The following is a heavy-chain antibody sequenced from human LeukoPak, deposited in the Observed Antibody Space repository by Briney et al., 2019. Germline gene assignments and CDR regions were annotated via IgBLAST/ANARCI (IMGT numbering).Heavy chain of an antibody. Sequence: ASVKVSCKASGGTFSSYAISWVRQAPGQGLEWMGGIIPIFGTANYAQKFQGRVTITADESTSTACMELSSLRSEDTAVYYCASEGFDWSPPDYWGQGTLVTVSS. CDR3: ASEGFDWSPPDY. V-gene: IGHV1-69*13. CDR2: IIPIFGTA. D-gene: IGHD3-9*01. CDR1: GGTFSSYA. J-gene: IGHJ4*02.